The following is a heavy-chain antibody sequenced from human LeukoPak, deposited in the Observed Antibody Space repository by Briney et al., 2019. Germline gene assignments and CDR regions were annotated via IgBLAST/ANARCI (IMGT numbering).Heavy chain of an antibody. CDR1: GFTISSYA. V-gene: IGHV3-23*01. J-gene: IGHJ4*02. CDR2: MSGSAGST. CDR3: AKELWFGELLYRD. Sequence: GGSLRLSCAVSGFTISSYAMSWVRQAPGKGLEWVSAMSGSAGSTYYADSVKGRFTISRDNSKNTLYLQMNSLRAEDTAVYYCAKELWFGELLYRDWGQGTLVTVSS. D-gene: IGHD3-10*01.